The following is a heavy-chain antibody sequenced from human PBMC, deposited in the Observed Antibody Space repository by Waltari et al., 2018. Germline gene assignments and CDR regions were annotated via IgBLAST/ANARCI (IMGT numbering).Heavy chain of an antibody. CDR1: GYTFTGYY. V-gene: IGHV1-2*02. D-gene: IGHD3-3*01. J-gene: IGHJ6*03. Sequence: QVQLVQSGAEVKKPGASVKVSCKASGYTFTGYYMHWVRQAPGQGLEWMGWIKPNSGGTNYAQKFQGRVTMTRDTAISTSYMELSRLRSDDTAVYYCARVREATIFGVVIDYYYYMDVWGKGTTVTVSS. CDR3: ARVREATIFGVVIDYYYYMDV. CDR2: IKPNSGGT.